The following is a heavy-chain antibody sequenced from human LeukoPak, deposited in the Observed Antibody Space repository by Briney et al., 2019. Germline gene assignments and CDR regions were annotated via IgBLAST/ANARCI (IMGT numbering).Heavy chain of an antibody. CDR3: ARDANAGYSVNWFDP. D-gene: IGHD5/OR15-5a*01. J-gene: IGHJ5*01. CDR2: IKQDGSEE. CDR1: GFTFSNYW. Sequence: GGSLRLSCAASGFTFSNYWMSWVRQAPGKGLEWVAKIKQDGSEEYYVDSVKGRFTISRDNAKNSLYLQMDSLRAEDTAIYYCARDANAGYSVNWFDPWGQGTLVTVSS. V-gene: IGHV3-7*03.